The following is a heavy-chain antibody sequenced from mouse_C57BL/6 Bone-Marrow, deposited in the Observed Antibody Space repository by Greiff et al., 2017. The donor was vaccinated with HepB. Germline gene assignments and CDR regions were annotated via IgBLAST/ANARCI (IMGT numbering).Heavy chain of an antibody. V-gene: IGHV5-9-1*02. CDR1: GFTFSSYA. CDR2: ISSGGDYI. J-gene: IGHJ2*01. CDR3: TRVIYYDYFDY. D-gene: IGHD2-4*01. Sequence: EVKLVESGEGLVKPGGSLKLSCAASGFTFSSYAMSWVRQTPEKRLEWVAYISSGGDYIYYTDTVKGRFTISRDNARNTLYLQMSSLKSEDTAMYYCTRVIYYDYFDYWGQGTTLTVSS.